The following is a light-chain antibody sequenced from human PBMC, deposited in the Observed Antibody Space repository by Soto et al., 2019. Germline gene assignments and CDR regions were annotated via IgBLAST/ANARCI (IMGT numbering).Light chain of an antibody. V-gene: IGKV3-11*01. CDR2: DAS. J-gene: IGKJ2*01. CDR3: QQRSNWPPPMYT. Sequence: EIVLTQSPATLSLSPGERATLSCRASQSVSSYLAWYQQKPGQAPRLLIYDASNRATGIPARFSGSGSGTDFTLTISSQEPEDFAVYYCQQRSNWPPPMYTFGQGTKLEIK. CDR1: QSVSSY.